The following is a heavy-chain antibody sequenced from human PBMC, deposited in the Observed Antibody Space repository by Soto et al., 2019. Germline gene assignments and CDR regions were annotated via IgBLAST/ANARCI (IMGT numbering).Heavy chain of an antibody. CDR3: ARDREDYGDYRGWFDP. CDR2: ISSSRSYI. D-gene: IGHD4-17*01. CDR1: GFTFSSYS. J-gene: IGHJ5*02. V-gene: IGHV3-21*01. Sequence: EVQLVESGGGLVKPGGSLRLSCAASGFTFSSYSMNWVRQAPGKGLAWVSSISSSRSYIYYADSVKGRFTISRDNAKNSLYLQMNSLRAEDTAVYYCARDREDYGDYRGWFDPWCQGTLVTVSS.